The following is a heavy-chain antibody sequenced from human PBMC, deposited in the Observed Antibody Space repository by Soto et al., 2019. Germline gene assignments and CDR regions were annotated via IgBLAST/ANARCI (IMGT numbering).Heavy chain of an antibody. J-gene: IGHJ6*02. CDR3: ARGGEQQLAPNPGYYYYGMDV. CDR1: GFTFSSYD. V-gene: IGHV3-13*01. D-gene: IGHD6-13*01. Sequence: PGGSLRLSCAASGFTFSSYDMHWVRQATGKGLEWVSAIGTAGDTYYPGSVKGRFTISRENAKNSLYLQMNSLRAGDTAVYYCARGGEQQLAPNPGYYYYGMDVWGQGTTVTVSS. CDR2: IGTAGDT.